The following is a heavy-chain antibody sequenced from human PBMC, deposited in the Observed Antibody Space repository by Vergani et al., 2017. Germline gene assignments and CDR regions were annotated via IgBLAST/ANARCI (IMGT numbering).Heavy chain of an antibody. Sequence: QVQLQQWGAGLLKPSETLSLTCAVYGGSFSGYYWSWIRQPPGKGLEWIGEINHSGSTNYNPSLKIRVTISVDTSKNQLSLKLSSVTAADTAVYYCARQGSRDGFFDYWGQGTLVTVSS. V-gene: IGHV4-34*01. CDR3: ARQGSRDGFFDY. CDR2: INHSGST. CDR1: GGSFSGYY. D-gene: IGHD5-24*01. J-gene: IGHJ4*02.